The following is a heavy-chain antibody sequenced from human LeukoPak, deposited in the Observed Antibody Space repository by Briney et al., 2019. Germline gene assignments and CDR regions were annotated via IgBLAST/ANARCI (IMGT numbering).Heavy chain of an antibody. CDR3: ARLGLAAAGTPPPYYYYHYGMDV. CDR1: GYTFTSYG. CDR2: ISAYNGNT. Sequence: ASVKVSCKASGYTFTSYGISWVRQAPGQGLECMGWISAYNGNTNYAQKLQGRVTMTTDTSTSTAYMELRSLRSDDTAVYYCARLGLAAAGTPPPYYYYHYGMDVWGQGTTVTVSS. J-gene: IGHJ6*02. D-gene: IGHD6-13*01. V-gene: IGHV1-18*01.